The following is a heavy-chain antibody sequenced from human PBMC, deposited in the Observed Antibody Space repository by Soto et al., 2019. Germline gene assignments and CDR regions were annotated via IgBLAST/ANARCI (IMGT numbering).Heavy chain of an antibody. CDR2: INHSGVT. D-gene: IGHD4-17*01. CDR1: GASITTNNYY. J-gene: IGHJ3*02. CDR3: AREVGDEGTTVVTGVGAFDI. V-gene: IGHV4-39*07. Sequence: SETLSLTCTVSGASITTNNYYWGCLRQPPGKGLEWIGEINHSGVTNYKPSLKRRVTISVDTSKNQFSLKLSSVTAADTAVYYCAREVGDEGTTVVTGVGAFDIWGQGTMVTVSS.